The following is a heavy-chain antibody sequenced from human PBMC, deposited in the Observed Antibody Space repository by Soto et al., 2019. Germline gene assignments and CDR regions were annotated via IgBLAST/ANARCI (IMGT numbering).Heavy chain of an antibody. Sequence: QVQLQESGPGLVKPSQTLSLTCTVSGDSISSANNYWSWIRQPPGEGLEWIGFISYSGTTSYSPSLKSRVAISLDTAKNQFSLSLTSVTAAATAVYYCARGRGYSYGLDPWGQGTLVTVSS. CDR1: GDSISSANNY. CDR3: ARGRGYSYGLDP. J-gene: IGHJ5*02. V-gene: IGHV4-30-4*01. CDR2: ISYSGTT. D-gene: IGHD5-12*01.